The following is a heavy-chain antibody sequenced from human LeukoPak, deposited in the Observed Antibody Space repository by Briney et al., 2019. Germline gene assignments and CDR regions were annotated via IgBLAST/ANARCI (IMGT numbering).Heavy chain of an antibody. CDR2: INHIGST. CDR3: ARDVVVVPAAISIAAAGRGGMDV. CDR1: GGSFSGYY. Sequence: SETLSLTCAVYGGSFSGYYWSWIRQPPGKGLEWIGEINHIGSTNYNPSLKSRVTISVDTSQNQFSLKLSSVTAADTAVYYCARDVVVVPAAISIAAAGRGGMDVWGQGTTVTVSS. J-gene: IGHJ6*02. V-gene: IGHV4-34*01. D-gene: IGHD2-2*02.